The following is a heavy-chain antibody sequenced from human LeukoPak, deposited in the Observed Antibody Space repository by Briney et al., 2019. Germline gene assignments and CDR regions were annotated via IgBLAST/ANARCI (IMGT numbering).Heavy chain of an antibody. CDR3: AKAGIAVAGTKHWFDP. J-gene: IGHJ5*02. CDR1: GFTFDDYA. V-gene: IGHV3-9*01. D-gene: IGHD6-19*01. CDR2: ISWNSGSI. Sequence: PGRSLRLSCAASGFTFDDYAMHWVRQAPGKGLEWVSGISWNSGSIGYADSVKGRFTISRDNAKNSLYLQMNSLRAEDTALYYCAKAGIAVAGTKHWFDPWGQGTLVTVSS.